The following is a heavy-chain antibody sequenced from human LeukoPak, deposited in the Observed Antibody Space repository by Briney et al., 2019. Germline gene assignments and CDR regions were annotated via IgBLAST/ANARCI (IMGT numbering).Heavy chain of an antibody. CDR1: GFTFSSYA. Sequence: PGGSLRLSCAASGFTFSSYAMHWVRQAPGKGLEWVAVISYDGSNKYYADSVKGRFTISRDNSKNTLYLQMNSLRAEDTAVYYCATGSRNYYYYDSSGYSEEYWGQGTLVTVSS. CDR3: ATGSRNYYYYDSSGYSEEY. V-gene: IGHV3-30-3*01. J-gene: IGHJ4*02. CDR2: ISYDGSNK. D-gene: IGHD3-22*01.